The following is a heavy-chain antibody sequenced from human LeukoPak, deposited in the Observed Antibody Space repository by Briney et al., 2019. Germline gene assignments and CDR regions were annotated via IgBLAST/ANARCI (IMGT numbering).Heavy chain of an antibody. J-gene: IGHJ4*02. CDR3: AREGSSGY. CDR1: GYTFTASN. Sequence: ASVKVSCKASGYTFTASNIHWVRQAPGQGLEWMGWISPNNGATTYAQKFQGRVIMTRDTSLSTAYIELSRLESDDTAVYLCAREGSSGYWGQGTLVTVSS. V-gene: IGHV1-2*02. CDR2: ISPNNGAT. D-gene: IGHD1-26*01.